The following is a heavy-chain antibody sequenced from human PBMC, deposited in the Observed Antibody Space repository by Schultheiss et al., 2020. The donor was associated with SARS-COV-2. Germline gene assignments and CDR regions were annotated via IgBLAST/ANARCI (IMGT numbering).Heavy chain of an antibody. CDR3: ASQNGMAKNWYFDL. V-gene: IGHV4-34*01. J-gene: IGHJ2*01. CDR1: GGSISSYY. CDR2: INHSGST. Sequence: SQTLSLTCTVSGGSISSYYWSWIRQPPGKGLEWIGEINHSGSTNYNPSLKSRVTISVDTSKNQFSLKLSSVTAADTAVYYCASQNGMAKNWYFDLWGRGTLVTVSS. D-gene: IGHD5-24*01.